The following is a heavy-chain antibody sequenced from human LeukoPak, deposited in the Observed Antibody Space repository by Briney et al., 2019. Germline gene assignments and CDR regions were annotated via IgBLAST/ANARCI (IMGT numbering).Heavy chain of an antibody. D-gene: IGHD5-24*01. Sequence: GGSLRLSCAASGFTVSSNYMSWVRHAPGKGLEWVSVIYSGGSTYYADSVKGRFTISRDNSKNTLYLQMNSLRAEDTAVYYCAKDPRDGYNSGRNYWGQGTLVTVSS. CDR3: AKDPRDGYNSGRNY. CDR1: GFTVSSNY. J-gene: IGHJ4*02. CDR2: IYSGGST. V-gene: IGHV3-53*01.